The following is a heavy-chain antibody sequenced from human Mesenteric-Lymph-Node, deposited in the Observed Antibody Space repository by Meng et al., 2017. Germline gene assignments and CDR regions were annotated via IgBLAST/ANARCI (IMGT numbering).Heavy chain of an antibody. CDR2: VYSGGSN. CDR1: GGSLTSGSSY. CDR3: ARIRWELGWSFDS. D-gene: IGHD3-10*01. V-gene: IGHV4-61*02. J-gene: IGHJ4*02. Sequence: LRLSCTVSGGSLTSGSSYWSWIRQPAGKGLEWIGRVYSGGSNNYDPSLSSRVTMSADTSKNQFSLRLTSVTAADTGVYYCARIRWELGWSFDSWGQGTLVTVSS.